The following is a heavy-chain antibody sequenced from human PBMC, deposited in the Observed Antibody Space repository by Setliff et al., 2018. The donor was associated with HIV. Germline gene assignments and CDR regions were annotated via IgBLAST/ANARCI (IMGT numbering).Heavy chain of an antibody. D-gene: IGHD3-10*01. V-gene: IGHV3-11*04. Sequence: PGGSLRLSCAASGFRFSDYYMNWIRQAPGKGLEWVSCISAGGDTIYYADSVKGRFTISRDNTKNSLYLQMNSLRDEDTAVYYCARDLWFGQYVGNWLDPWGRGTTVTVSS. CDR1: GFRFSDYY. CDR3: ARDLWFGQYVGNWLDP. J-gene: IGHJ5*02. CDR2: ISAGGDTI.